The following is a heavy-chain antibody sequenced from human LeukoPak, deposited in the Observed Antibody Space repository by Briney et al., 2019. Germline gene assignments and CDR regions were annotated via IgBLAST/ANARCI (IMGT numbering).Heavy chain of an antibody. V-gene: IGHV3-21*01. CDR3: ARASYYDFWSGLLPGAFDI. Sequence: GGSLRLSCAASGFTFSSYSMNWVRQAPGKGLEWVSSISSSSSYIYYADSVKGRFTISRDNAKNSLYLQMNSLRAEDTAVYYCARASYYDFWSGLLPGAFDIWGQGTMVTVSS. CDR2: ISSSSSYI. CDR1: GFTFSSYS. D-gene: IGHD3-3*01. J-gene: IGHJ3*02.